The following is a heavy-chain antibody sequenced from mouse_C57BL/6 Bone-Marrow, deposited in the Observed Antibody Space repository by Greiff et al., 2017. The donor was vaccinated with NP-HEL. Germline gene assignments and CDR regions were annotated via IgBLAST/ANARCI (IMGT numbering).Heavy chain of an antibody. CDR1: GYTFTDHT. V-gene: IGHV1-78*01. J-gene: IGHJ2*01. Sequence: VQLQQSDAELVKPGASVKISCKVSGYTFTDHTIHWMKQRPEQGLEWIGYIYPRDGSTKYNEKFTGKATLTADKSSSTAYMQLNSLTSEDAAVYFCARSGITTVVAAYYFDYWGQGTTLTVSS. CDR3: ARSGITTVVAAYYFDY. CDR2: IYPRDGST. D-gene: IGHD1-1*01.